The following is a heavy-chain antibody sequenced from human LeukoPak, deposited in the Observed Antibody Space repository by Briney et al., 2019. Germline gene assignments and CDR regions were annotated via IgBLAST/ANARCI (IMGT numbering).Heavy chain of an antibody. Sequence: GGSLRLFCAASGFTFSSYAMHWVRQGPGKGLEWLAIISYDGRNNHYGDSVKGRFTISRDNSKNTLHLQMNSLRAEDTAVYYCAKLGFDSSGSHTLFDYWGQGTQVTVSS. D-gene: IGHD3-22*01. CDR2: ISYDGRNN. CDR3: AKLGFDSSGSHTLFDY. V-gene: IGHV3-30*18. CDR1: GFTFSSYA. J-gene: IGHJ4*02.